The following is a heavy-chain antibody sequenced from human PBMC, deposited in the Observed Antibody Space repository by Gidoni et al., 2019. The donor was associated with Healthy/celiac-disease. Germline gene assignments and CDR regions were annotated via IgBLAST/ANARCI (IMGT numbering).Heavy chain of an antibody. V-gene: IGHV3-48*03. D-gene: IGHD3-3*01. CDR1: GFTFSSYE. CDR2: ISSSGSTI. J-gene: IGHJ6*02. Sequence: EVQLVESGGGLVQPGGSLRLSCAASGFTFSSYEMNWVRQAPGKGLEWVSYISSSGSTIYYADSVKGRFTISRDNAKNSLYLQMNSLRAEDTAVYYCATEIAIFGAGGMDVWGQGTTVTVSS. CDR3: ATEIAIFGAGGMDV.